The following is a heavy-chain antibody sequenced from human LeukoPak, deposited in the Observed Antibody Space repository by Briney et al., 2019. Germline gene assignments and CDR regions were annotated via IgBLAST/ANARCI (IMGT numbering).Heavy chain of an antibody. CDR3: ARVYEYQLLGPIDY. V-gene: IGHV3-7*01. J-gene: IGHJ4*02. Sequence: GGSLRLSCAASGFTFSSYWMSWVRQAPGKGLEWVANIKQDGSEKYYVDSAKGRFTISRDNAKNSLYLQMNSLRAEDTAVYYCARVYEYQLLGPIDYWGQGTLVTVSS. CDR2: IKQDGSEK. CDR1: GFTFSSYW. D-gene: IGHD2-2*01.